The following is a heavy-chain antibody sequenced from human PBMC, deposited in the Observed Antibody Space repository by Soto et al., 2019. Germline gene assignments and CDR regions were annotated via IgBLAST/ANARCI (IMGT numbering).Heavy chain of an antibody. CDR2: ISGSGGST. CDR1: GFTFSSYA. CDR3: AKSPPMVYNLNWFDP. D-gene: IGHD2-8*01. V-gene: IGHV3-23*01. Sequence: PGGSLRLSCAASGFTFSSYAMSWVRQAQGKGLEWVSAISGSGGSTYYADSVKGRFTISRDNSKNTLYLQMNSLRAEDTAVYYCAKSPPMVYNLNWFDPWGQGTLVTVSS. J-gene: IGHJ5*02.